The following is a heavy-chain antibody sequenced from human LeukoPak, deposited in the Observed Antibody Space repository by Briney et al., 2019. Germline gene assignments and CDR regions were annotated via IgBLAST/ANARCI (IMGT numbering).Heavy chain of an antibody. CDR2: IWYDGSKK. V-gene: IGHV3-33*01. Sequence: PGGSLSLSCAASGYTFRRNGMHWVRQAPGKGLEWVAVIWYDGSKKYYGDSVRGRFTISRDNSKNTLYLQMNSLRAEDTAVYYCARVEVWLVAAFDIWGQGTMVTVSS. D-gene: IGHD6-19*01. CDR3: ARVEVWLVAAFDI. CDR1: GYTFRRNG. J-gene: IGHJ3*02.